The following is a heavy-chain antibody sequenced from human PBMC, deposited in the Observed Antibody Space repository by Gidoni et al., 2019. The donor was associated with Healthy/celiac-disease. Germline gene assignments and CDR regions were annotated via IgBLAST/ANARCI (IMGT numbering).Heavy chain of an antibody. J-gene: IGHJ2*01. CDR1: GFTFDDYA. CDR2: ISWNSGSI. V-gene: IGHV3-9*01. Sequence: EVQLVESGGGLVQPGRSLRLSCAASGFTFDDYAMHWVRQAPGKGLEWVSGISWNSGSIGYADSVKGRFTISRDNAKNSLYLQMNSLRAEDTALYYCAKKRRTTEHYWYFDLWGRGTLVTVSS. D-gene: IGHD4-17*01. CDR3: AKKRRTTEHYWYFDL.